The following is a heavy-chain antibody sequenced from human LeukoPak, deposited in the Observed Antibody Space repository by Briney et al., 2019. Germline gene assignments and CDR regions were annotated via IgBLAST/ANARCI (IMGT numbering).Heavy chain of an antibody. CDR1: GGSISSYY. Sequence: PSETLSLTCTVSGGSISSYYWSWIRQPPGKGLEGIGYIYYSGSTNYNSSLKSRVTISVDTSKNQFSLKLSSVTAADTAVYYCARDGGPVVTPVYYYYGMDVWGQGTTVTVSS. D-gene: IGHD4-23*01. CDR2: IYYSGST. J-gene: IGHJ6*02. CDR3: ARDGGPVVTPVYYYYGMDV. V-gene: IGHV4-59*01.